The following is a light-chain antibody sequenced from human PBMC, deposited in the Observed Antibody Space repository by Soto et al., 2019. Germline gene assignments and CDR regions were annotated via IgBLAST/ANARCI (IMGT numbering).Light chain of an antibody. CDR1: QSVSRY. CDR2: DAF. V-gene: IGKV3-11*01. Sequence: EIVLTQSPVTLSLSPGERATLSCRASQSVSRYLAWYQQKPDQAPRLLIYDAFNRATGIPARFSGSGAGTDCTRTISSLEPEDFVVYSCQQRSNWPITFGQGTRLEIK. J-gene: IGKJ5*01. CDR3: QQRSNWPIT.